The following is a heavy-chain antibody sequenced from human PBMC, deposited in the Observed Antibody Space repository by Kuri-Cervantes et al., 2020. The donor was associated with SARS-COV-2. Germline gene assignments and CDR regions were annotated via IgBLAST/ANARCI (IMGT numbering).Heavy chain of an antibody. CDR1: GYTLTELS. D-gene: IGHD3-22*01. J-gene: IGHJ5*02. Sequence: ASVKVSCKVSGYTLTELSMHWVRQAPGKGLEWMGGFDPEDGETIYAQKFQGRVTMTEDTSTDTAYMELSSLRSEDTAVYYCAAQYYYDSSGYLNWFDPWGQGTLVTVSS. V-gene: IGHV1-24*01. CDR2: FDPEDGET. CDR3: AAQYYYDSSGYLNWFDP.